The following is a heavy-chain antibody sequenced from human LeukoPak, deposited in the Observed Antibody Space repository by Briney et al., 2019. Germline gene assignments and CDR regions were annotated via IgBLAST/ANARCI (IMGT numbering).Heavy chain of an antibody. V-gene: IGHV3-21*01. Sequence: GGSLRLSCAASGFTFSSYSMNWVRQAPGKGLEWVSSISSSSSYICYADSVKGRFTISRDNAKNSLYLQMNSLRAEDTAVYYCARLAAAGTYFDYWGQGTLVTVSS. D-gene: IGHD6-13*01. CDR2: ISSSSSYI. CDR1: GFTFSSYS. J-gene: IGHJ4*02. CDR3: ARLAAAGTYFDY.